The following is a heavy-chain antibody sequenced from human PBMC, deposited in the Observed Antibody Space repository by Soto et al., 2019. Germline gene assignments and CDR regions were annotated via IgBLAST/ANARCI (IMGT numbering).Heavy chain of an antibody. Sequence: PGGSLRLSCAASGFTFSSYSMNWVRQAPGKGLEWVSYISSSSSTIYSADSVKGRFTISRDNSKNSLYLQMNSLRAEDTAVYYCARAYYDTKGYSLDPWGLGTLVTVSS. CDR3: ARAYYDTKGYSLDP. D-gene: IGHD3-16*01. J-gene: IGHJ5*02. CDR1: GFTFSSYS. V-gene: IGHV3-48*01. CDR2: ISSSSSTI.